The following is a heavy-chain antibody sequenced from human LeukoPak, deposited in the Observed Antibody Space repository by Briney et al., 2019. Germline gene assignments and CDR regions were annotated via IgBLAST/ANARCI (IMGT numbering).Heavy chain of an antibody. J-gene: IGHJ1*01. CDR3: AKDSSQLWPTYFQH. Sequence: PGGSLRLSCAASGFTFDDYAMPWVRQAPGKGLEWVSGISWNSGSIGYADSVKGRFTISRDNAKNSLYLQMNSLRAEDTALYYCAKDSSQLWPTYFQHWGQGTLVTVSS. CDR1: GFTFDDYA. V-gene: IGHV3-9*01. D-gene: IGHD5-18*01. CDR2: ISWNSGSI.